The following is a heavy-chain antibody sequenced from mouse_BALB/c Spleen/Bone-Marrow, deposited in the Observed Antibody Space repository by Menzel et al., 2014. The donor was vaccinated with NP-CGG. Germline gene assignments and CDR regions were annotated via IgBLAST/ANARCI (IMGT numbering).Heavy chain of an antibody. Sequence: VKVVESGAELARPGASVKMSCRASGCTFTTYTIHWVRQRPGQGLEWIGYINPSSGYTNYIQKFKDKATLTADKSSSTAYMQLSSLTSEDSAVYYCARRDDGYVFFDYWGQGTTLTVSS. V-gene: IGHV1-4*01. CDR1: GCTFTTYT. CDR3: ARRDDGYVFFDY. CDR2: INPSSGYT. D-gene: IGHD2-3*01. J-gene: IGHJ2*01.